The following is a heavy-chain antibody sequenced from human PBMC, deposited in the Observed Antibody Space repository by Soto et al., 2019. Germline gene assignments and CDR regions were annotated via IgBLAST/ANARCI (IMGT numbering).Heavy chain of an antibody. Sequence: ASVKVSCKASGYTFTSYGISWVRQAPGQGLEWMGWISAYNGNTNYAQKLRGRVTMTTDTSTSTAYMELRSLRSDDTAVYYCARVSGGAGSYYPDYYYYMDVWGKGNTVTFSS. V-gene: IGHV1-18*01. CDR1: GYTFTSYG. J-gene: IGHJ6*03. CDR2: ISAYNGNT. CDR3: ARVSGGAGSYYPDYYYYMDV. D-gene: IGHD3-10*01.